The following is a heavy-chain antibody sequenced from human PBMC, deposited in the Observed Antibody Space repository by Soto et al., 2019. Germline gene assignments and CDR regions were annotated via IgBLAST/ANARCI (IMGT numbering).Heavy chain of an antibody. CDR2: IWYDGSNK. Sequence: QVQLVESGGGVVQPGRSLRLSCAASGFTFSSYGMHWVRQAPGKGLEWVAVIWYDGSNKYYADSVKGRFTISRDNSKNTLYLQMNSLRAEDTAVYYCARDGDYYGSGSYVGPLDYWGQGTLVTASS. D-gene: IGHD3-10*01. CDR1: GFTFSSYG. J-gene: IGHJ4*02. V-gene: IGHV3-33*01. CDR3: ARDGDYYGSGSYVGPLDY.